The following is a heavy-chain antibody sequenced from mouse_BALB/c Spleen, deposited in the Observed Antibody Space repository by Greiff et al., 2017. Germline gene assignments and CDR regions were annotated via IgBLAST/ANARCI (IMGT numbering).Heavy chain of an antibody. D-gene: IGHD2-1*01. CDR2: IYPDNSNT. CDR1: GFTFNDYY. CDR3: TSSYYGKSGAMDY. V-gene: IGHV14-1*02. Sequence: VQLQQPGAELVRPGASVKLSCKASGFTFNDYYMNWVKQRPEQGLEWIGCIYPDNSNTIYDPKFKDKASITADTSSNTAYLQLSSPTSEDTAFYYCTSSYYGKSGAMDYWGQGTSVTVSA. J-gene: IGHJ4*01.